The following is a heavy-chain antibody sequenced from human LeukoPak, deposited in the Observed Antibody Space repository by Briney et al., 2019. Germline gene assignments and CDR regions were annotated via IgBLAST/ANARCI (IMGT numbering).Heavy chain of an antibody. CDR2: ISARDGRT. Sequence: PGGSLRLSCPASGFIFSDHAMNWVRQAPGKGLEWVSIISARDGRTYYADSVQGRFTISRDNSKNTVSLQMNSLRVEDTAVYYCAKDRNDWKQGIDSWGQGTLVTVST. J-gene: IGHJ4*02. V-gene: IGHV3-23*01. CDR1: GFIFSDHA. CDR3: AKDRNDWKQGIDS. D-gene: IGHD1-1*01.